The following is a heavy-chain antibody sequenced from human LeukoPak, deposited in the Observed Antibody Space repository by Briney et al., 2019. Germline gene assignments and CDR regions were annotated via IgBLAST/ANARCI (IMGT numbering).Heavy chain of an antibody. CDR1: GFTVSRYA. V-gene: IGHV3-23*01. J-gene: IGHJ3*02. CDR3: AKSSTMIVVVPDAFDI. Sequence: GGSLRLSCAAAGFTVSRYAMSWVRQAPGKGREWVSAISGNGSNTYYADSVKGRFTISRDNSKNTLYLQMNSLRAEDTAVYYCAKSSTMIVVVPDAFDIWGQGTMVTVSS. D-gene: IGHD3-22*01. CDR2: ISGNGSNT.